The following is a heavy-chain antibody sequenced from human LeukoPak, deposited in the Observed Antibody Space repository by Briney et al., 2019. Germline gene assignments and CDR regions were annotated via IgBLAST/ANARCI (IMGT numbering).Heavy chain of an antibody. CDR3: VKDSSGGAFDI. J-gene: IGHJ3*02. D-gene: IGHD3-22*01. Sequence: SETLSLTCTVSGGSISSSSYYWGWIRQPPGKGLEWIGSIYYSGSTYYNPSLKSRVTISVDTSKNQFSLKLSSVTAADTAVYYCVKDSSGGAFDIWGQGTMVTVSS. V-gene: IGHV4-39*07. CDR1: GGSISSSSYY. CDR2: IYYSGST.